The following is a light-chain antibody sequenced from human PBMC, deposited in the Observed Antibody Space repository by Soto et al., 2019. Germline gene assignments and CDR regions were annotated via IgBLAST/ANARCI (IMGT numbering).Light chain of an antibody. CDR1: SSNIGGNS. Sequence: QSVLTQPPSVCAAPGQKVTISCSGSSSNIGGNSVSWYQQLPGTAPKLLIYDDNKRPSGIPDRFSGSKSGTSATLGITGFQTGDEADYYCGSWDSSLSAYVFGTGTKVTVL. J-gene: IGLJ1*01. CDR3: GSWDSSLSAYV. CDR2: DDN. V-gene: IGLV1-51*01.